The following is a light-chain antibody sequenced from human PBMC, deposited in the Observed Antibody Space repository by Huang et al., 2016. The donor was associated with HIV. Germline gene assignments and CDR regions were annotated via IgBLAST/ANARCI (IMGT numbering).Light chain of an antibody. Sequence: DIQMTQSPSSLSASVGDRVTITCRGSQRISAYLNWYQHKPGKAPMLLIYGAFSLQSGVPTRFSGSGSGTDFTLTISSLQPEDSATYYCQQSYSTLTFGGGTKVEIK. CDR2: GAF. CDR3: QQSYSTLT. V-gene: IGKV1-39*01. CDR1: QRISAY. J-gene: IGKJ4*01.